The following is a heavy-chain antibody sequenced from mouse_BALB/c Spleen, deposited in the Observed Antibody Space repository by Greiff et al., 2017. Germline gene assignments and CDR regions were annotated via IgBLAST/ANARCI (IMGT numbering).Heavy chain of an antibody. CDR3: ARQYGKNYFDY. D-gene: IGHD2-10*02. V-gene: IGHV5-9-4*01. J-gene: IGHJ2*01. Sequence: EVQGVESGGGLVKPGGSLKLSCAASGFTFSSYAMSWVRQSPEKRLEWVAEISSGGSYTYYPDTVTGRFTISRDNAKNTLYLEMSSLKSEDTAMYYCARQYGKNYFDYWGQGTTLTVSS. CDR2: ISSGGSYT. CDR1: GFTFSSYA.